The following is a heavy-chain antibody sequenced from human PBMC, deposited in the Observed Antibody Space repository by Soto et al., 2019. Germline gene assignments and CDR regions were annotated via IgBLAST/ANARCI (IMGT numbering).Heavy chain of an antibody. CDR2: IYYSGST. J-gene: IGHJ4*02. CDR1: GGSISSSSYY. D-gene: IGHD5-18*01. CDR3: ARQGVDTAVDFDY. V-gene: IGHV4-39*01. Sequence: PSETLSLTCTVSGGSISSSSYYWGWIRQPPGKGLEWIGSIYYSGSTYYNPSLKSRVTISVDTSKNQFSLKLSSVTAADTAVYYCARQGVDTAVDFDYWGQGTLVTVSS.